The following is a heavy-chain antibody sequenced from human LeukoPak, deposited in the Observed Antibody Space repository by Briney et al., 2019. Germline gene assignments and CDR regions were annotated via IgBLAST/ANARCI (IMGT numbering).Heavy chain of an antibody. CDR2: INSEGTST. Sequence: GGSLRLSCAVSGLTLSRYWMHWVRQAPGKGLGWVSRINSEGTSTNYDDSVKGRFTISRHNAKNTLYLQMNGLRAEDTAVYYCARVLPQHRVTADYWGQGPLVTVSS. CDR1: GLTLSRYW. CDR3: ARVLPQHRVTADY. D-gene: IGHD6-13*01. V-gene: IGHV3-74*01. J-gene: IGHJ4*02.